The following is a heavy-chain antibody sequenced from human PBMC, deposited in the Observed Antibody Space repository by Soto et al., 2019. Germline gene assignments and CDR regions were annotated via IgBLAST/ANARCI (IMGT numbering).Heavy chain of an antibody. Sequence: EVQLVESGGGLVKPGGSLRLSCVASGFTFNNYYMNWVRQAPGKGLEWVSSISSNSSYIYDADSVKGRFTISRDNAKNSLYLQMNSLRAEDTAVYYCARDLMGYYGMDVWGQGTTVTVSS. CDR1: GFTFNNYY. CDR3: ARDLMGYYGMDV. CDR2: ISSNSSYI. J-gene: IGHJ6*02. D-gene: IGHD2-8*01. V-gene: IGHV3-21*01.